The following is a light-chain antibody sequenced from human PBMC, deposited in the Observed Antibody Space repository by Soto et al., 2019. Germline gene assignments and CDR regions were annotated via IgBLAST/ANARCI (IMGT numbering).Light chain of an antibody. J-gene: IGLJ1*01. V-gene: IGLV2-23*01. CDR2: EGT. Sequence: QSVLTQPASVSGSPGQSITISCTGTSSDIGSYNLVSWYQHHPGKAPKFLIYEGTKRPSGVSSRFSGSKSANTASLTISGLQAEDEAYYHCCSYAGSSTYVFGTGTKVTVL. CDR1: SSDIGSYNL. CDR3: CSYAGSSTYV.